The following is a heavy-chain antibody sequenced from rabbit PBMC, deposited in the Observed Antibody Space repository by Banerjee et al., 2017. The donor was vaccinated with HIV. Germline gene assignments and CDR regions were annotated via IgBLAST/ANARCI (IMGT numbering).Heavy chain of an antibody. V-gene: IGHV1S45*01. CDR1: GFSFSNKYV. CDR3: ARDLAGVIGWNFNF. CDR2: IYAGSGST. Sequence: QEQLVESGGGLVQPEGSLTLTCTASGFSFSNKYVMCWVRQAPGKGLEWIACIYAGSGSTWYASWAKGRFTISSHNAQNTLYLQLNSLTVADTATYFCARDLAGVIGWNFNFWGPGTLVTVS. D-gene: IGHD4-1*01. J-gene: IGHJ4*01.